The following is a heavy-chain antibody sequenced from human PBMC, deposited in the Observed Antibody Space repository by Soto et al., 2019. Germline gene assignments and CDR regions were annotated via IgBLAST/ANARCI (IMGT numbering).Heavy chain of an antibody. CDR3: ARDVLYYDLWAENYYYYGMDV. Sequence: ASVKVSCKASGYTFTGYYMHWVRQAPGQGLEWMGWINPNSGGTNYAQKFQGRVTMTRDTSISTAYMELSRLRSDDTAVYYCARDVLYYDLWAENYYYYGMDVWGQGTTVTVYS. CDR1: GYTFTGYY. D-gene: IGHD3-3*01. V-gene: IGHV1-2*02. J-gene: IGHJ6*02. CDR2: INPNSGGT.